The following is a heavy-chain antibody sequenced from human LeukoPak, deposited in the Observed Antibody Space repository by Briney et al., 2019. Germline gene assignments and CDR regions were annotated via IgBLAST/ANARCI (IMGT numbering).Heavy chain of an antibody. CDR1: GLNFSTYG. Sequence: WGSLTRTCEASGLNFSTYGMHWVRQAPGKGLEWVGFTRYDGNYVKYADSVKGRFTISRDNSKKTLYLQMNSLRPADTAVYFCAKEDYFDRRGYYLYYFYYMVVWGK. V-gene: IGHV3-30*02. D-gene: IGHD3-22*01. CDR2: TRYDGNYV. CDR3: AKEDYFDRRGYYLYYFYYMVV. J-gene: IGHJ6*03.